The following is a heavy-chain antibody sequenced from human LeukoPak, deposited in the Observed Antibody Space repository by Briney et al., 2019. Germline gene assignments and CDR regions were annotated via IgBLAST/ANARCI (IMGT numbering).Heavy chain of an antibody. Sequence: GGSLRLSCAASGFTVSSNYMSWVRQAPGKGLEWVSVIYSGGSTYYADSVKGRFTISRDNSKNTLYLQMNSLRAEDTAVYYGARESEEPDNDYWGQGTLVTVSS. D-gene: IGHD1-14*01. V-gene: IGHV3-66*01. J-gene: IGHJ4*02. CDR3: ARESEEPDNDY. CDR2: IYSGGST. CDR1: GFTVSSNY.